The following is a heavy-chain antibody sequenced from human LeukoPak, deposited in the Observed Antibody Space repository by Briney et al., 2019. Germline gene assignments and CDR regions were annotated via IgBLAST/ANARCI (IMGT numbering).Heavy chain of an antibody. D-gene: IGHD6-19*01. CDR2: IQADGSNR. J-gene: IGHJ3*02. V-gene: IGHV3-7*01. Sequence: GGCLRLSSAASGLTPSYYWMSSGRQAPGKRLECVANIQADGSNRYYVGSVKGRFTISRDNAKNSVYLQMNSLRAENTAVYYCAREARGTRAGFDIWGQGTMVTVS. CDR3: AREARGTRAGFDI. CDR1: GLTPSYYW.